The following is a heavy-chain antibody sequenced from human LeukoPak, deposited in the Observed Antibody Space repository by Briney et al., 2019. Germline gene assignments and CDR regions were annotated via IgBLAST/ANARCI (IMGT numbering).Heavy chain of an antibody. D-gene: IGHD6-13*01. CDR1: GFTFGSYA. Sequence: GGSLRLSCAASGFTFGSYAMNWVRQAPGKGLEWVSASGTVGDTYYADSVRGRFTISRDNSKGTLDLQMTSLRAEDMAVYYCAMKTPGTHPFDYWGQGTLVTVSP. V-gene: IGHV3-23*01. J-gene: IGHJ4*02. CDR2: SGTVGDT. CDR3: AMKTPGTHPFDY.